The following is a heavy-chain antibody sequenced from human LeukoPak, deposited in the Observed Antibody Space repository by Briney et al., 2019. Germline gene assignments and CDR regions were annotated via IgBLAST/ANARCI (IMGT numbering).Heavy chain of an antibody. D-gene: IGHD6-19*01. CDR2: ISHEGSFK. CDR1: GFSFGSYG. V-gene: IGHV3-30*03. CDR3: ARTREQWQVLDY. Sequence: PGRSLRLSCAASGFSFGSYGMHWVRQAPGEGLEWVAVISHEGSFKNHADSVKGRFTISRDNSKNMVYLQMNSLRAEDTAVYYCARTREQWQVLDYWGQGTLVTVSS. J-gene: IGHJ4*02.